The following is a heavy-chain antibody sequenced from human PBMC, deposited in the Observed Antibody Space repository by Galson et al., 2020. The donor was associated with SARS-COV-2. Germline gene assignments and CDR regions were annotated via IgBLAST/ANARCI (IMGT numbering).Heavy chain of an antibody. CDR2: INHSGST. D-gene: IGHD2-21*02. CDR3: VRRAVTAIHPCDY. Sequence: SETLSLTCAVYGGSFSGYYWNWIRQPPGKGLEWIGEINHSGSTNYNPSLKSRVTISVDTSKNQSSLKLSSVTAADTAVYYCVRRAVTAIHPCDYWGQGTLVTVSS. J-gene: IGHJ4*02. CDR1: GGSFSGYY. V-gene: IGHV4-34*01.